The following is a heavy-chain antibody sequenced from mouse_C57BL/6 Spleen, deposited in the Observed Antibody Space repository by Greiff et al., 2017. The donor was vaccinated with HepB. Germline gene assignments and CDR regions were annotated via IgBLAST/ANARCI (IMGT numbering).Heavy chain of an antibody. D-gene: IGHD1-1*01. CDR1: GYTFTSYG. CDR2: IYPRSGNT. J-gene: IGHJ4*01. CDR3: ARSSLRGAMDY. Sequence: VQLQQSGAELARPGASVKLSCKASGYTFTSYGISWVKQRTGQGLEWIGEIYPRSGNTYYNEKFKGKATLTADKSSSTAYMELRSPTSEDSAVYFCARSSLRGAMDYWGQGTSVTVSS. V-gene: IGHV1-81*01.